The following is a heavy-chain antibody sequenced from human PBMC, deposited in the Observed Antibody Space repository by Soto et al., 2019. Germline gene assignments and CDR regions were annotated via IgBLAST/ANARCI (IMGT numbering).Heavy chain of an antibody. D-gene: IGHD3-22*01. Sequence: GGSLRLSCAASGFTFSSYAMHWVRQAPGKGLEWVAVISYDGSNKYYADSVKGRFTISRDNSKNTLYLQMNSLRAEDTAVYYCAGTYYYDSSGYYQPHFDYWGQETLVTVSS. V-gene: IGHV3-30-3*01. CDR1: GFTFSSYA. CDR2: ISYDGSNK. CDR3: AGTYYYDSSGYYQPHFDY. J-gene: IGHJ4*02.